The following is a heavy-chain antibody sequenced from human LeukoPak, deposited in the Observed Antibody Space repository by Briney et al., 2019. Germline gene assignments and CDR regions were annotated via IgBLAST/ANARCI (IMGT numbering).Heavy chain of an antibody. J-gene: IGHJ6*02. CDR1: GFTFSSYW. CDR3: ARGYHYGMDV. D-gene: IGHD1-14*01. V-gene: IGHV3-74*01. Sequence: GRSLRLSCAASGFTFSSYWMHWVRQAPGKGLVWVSRINSDGSSTSYADSVKGRFTISRDNAKDTLYLHMNSLRAEDTAMYYCARGYHYGMDVWGQGTTVTVSS. CDR2: INSDGSST.